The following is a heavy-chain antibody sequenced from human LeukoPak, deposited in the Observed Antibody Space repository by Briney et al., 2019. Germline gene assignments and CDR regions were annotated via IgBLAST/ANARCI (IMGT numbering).Heavy chain of an antibody. D-gene: IGHD2-15*01. CDR2: IYSGGST. V-gene: IGHV3-53*01. CDR1: GFTVSSNY. J-gene: IGHJ5*02. Sequence: GGSLRLSCAASGFTVSSNYMTWVRQAPGKGLEWVSLIYSGGSTYYTDSVEGRFTISRDNSKNTVYLQMNSLRAEDTAVYYCARGYCSGGSCYSDWFEPWGRGTLVTVSS. CDR3: ARGYCSGGSCYSDWFEP.